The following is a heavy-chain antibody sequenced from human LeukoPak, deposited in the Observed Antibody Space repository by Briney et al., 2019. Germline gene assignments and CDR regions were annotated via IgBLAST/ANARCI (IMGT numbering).Heavy chain of an antibody. CDR3: ARASIAVAGPDY. CDR2: ISSNGGST. J-gene: IGHJ4*02. V-gene: IGHV3-64*01. D-gene: IGHD6-19*01. Sequence: GGSLRLSCAASGFTFSSYAMHWVRQAPGKGLEYVSAISSNGGSTYYANSVKGRFTISRDNSKNTLYLQMGSLRAEDMAVYYCARASIAVAGPDYWGQGTLVTVSS. CDR1: GFTFSSYA.